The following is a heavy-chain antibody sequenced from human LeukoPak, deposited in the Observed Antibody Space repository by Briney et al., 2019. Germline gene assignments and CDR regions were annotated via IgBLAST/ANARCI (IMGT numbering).Heavy chain of an antibody. V-gene: IGHV3-74*01. J-gene: IGHJ4*02. D-gene: IGHD2-21*01. Sequence: GGSPRLSCAASGFSFSSHLVHWVRQAPGKGLVWVSRISDDGSYTSNVDSVKGRFTISRDNVNNMLYLHMNSLRAEDTAVYYCASFGISWRSSYWGQGTLVTVSS. CDR2: ISDDGSYT. CDR3: ASFGISWRSSY. CDR1: GFSFSSHL.